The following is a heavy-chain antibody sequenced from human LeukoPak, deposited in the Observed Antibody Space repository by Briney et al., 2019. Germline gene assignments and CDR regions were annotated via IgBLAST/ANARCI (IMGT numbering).Heavy chain of an antibody. J-gene: IGHJ4*02. CDR1: GYSMTSGYY. V-gene: IGHV4-38-2*02. D-gene: IGHD3-10*01. CDR3: VRDRGSATRALDY. CDR2: LYHTGAT. Sequence: SETLSLTCNVSGYSMTSGYYWGWIRQPPGKGLEWIGSLYHTGATFYNPSLKSRLTISVDTSRNQFSLKLTSVTAADTAVYYCVRDRGSATRALDYWGQGMLVTVSP.